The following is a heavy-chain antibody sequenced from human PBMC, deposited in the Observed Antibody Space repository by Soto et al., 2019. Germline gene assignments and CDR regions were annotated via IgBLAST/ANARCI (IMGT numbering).Heavy chain of an antibody. D-gene: IGHD6-19*01. Sequence: SETLSVTCTVSGGSFSSGGYYWSLILQHPGKGLEWIGYIYYSGSTYYNPSLKSRVTISVDTSKNQFSLKLSSVTAADTAVYYCARALAVPIAFDIWGQGTMVTVSS. V-gene: IGHV4-31*03. CDR2: IYYSGST. CDR3: ARALAVPIAFDI. CDR1: GGSFSSGGYY. J-gene: IGHJ3*02.